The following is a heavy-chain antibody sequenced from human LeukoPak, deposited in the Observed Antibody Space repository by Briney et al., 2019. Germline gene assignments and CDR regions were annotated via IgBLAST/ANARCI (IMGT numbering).Heavy chain of an antibody. Sequence: GGSLRLSCSASGFTFSDYWRHWLRHAPGKGRVWCSCISFDGRNTYPDSLKGGFTISRNNANKAVHVQMASLTVADTAEYYCAVSNWMDPWGQGTLVTV. CDR1: GFTFSDYW. CDR3: AVSNWMDP. J-gene: IGHJ5*02. CDR2: ISFDGRNT. V-gene: IGHV3-74*01.